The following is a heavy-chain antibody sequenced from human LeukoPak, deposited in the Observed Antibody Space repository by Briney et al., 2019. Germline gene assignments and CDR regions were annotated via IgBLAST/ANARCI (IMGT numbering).Heavy chain of an antibody. Sequence: GGSLRLSCAASRFTFSSYSMSWVRQAPGKGLEWVANIKQDGSEKDYVDSVKGRFTISRDNAKNSLYLQMNSLRAEDTAVYYCARVYYDTGGYYGTLHFDYWGQGTLVTVSS. V-gene: IGHV3-7*01. CDR3: ARVYYDTGGYYGTLHFDY. CDR1: RFTFSSYS. J-gene: IGHJ4*02. CDR2: IKQDGSEK. D-gene: IGHD3-22*01.